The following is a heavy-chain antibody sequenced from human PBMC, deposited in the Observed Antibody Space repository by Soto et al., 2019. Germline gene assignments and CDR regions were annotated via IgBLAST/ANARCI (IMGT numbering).Heavy chain of an antibody. D-gene: IGHD3-10*01. J-gene: IGHJ4*02. CDR3: TTEAPYYYGSGSYLAPPLDY. CDR1: GFTFSNAW. Sequence: GGSLILSCAASGFTFSNAWMNWVRQAPGKGLEWVGRIKSKTEGGTTDYAAPVKGRFTISRDDSKNTLYLQMNSLKTEDTAVYYCTTEAPYYYGSGSYLAPPLDYWGQGTLVTVSS. V-gene: IGHV3-15*07. CDR2: IKSKTEGGTT.